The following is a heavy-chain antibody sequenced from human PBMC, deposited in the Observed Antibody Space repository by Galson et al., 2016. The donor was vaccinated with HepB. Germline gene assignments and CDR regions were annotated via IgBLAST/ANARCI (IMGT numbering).Heavy chain of an antibody. V-gene: IGHV3-74*01. CDR2: IKTDGSTT. D-gene: IGHD6-19*01. Sequence: ASGFTFSRNWMHWVRQAPGKGLVWVSRIKTDGSTTNYADSVKGRFTISRDNAKNTLYLQMNSLRAEDSAIYYCARDENSSSWPHYYYYGMDVWGQGTTVTVS. CDR3: ARDENSSSWPHYYYYGMDV. CDR1: GFTFSRNW. J-gene: IGHJ6*02.